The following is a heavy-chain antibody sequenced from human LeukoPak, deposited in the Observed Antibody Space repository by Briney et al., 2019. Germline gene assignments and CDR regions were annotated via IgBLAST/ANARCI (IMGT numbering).Heavy chain of an antibody. Sequence: SETLSLTCTVSGGSISSSSYYWGWIRQPPGKGLEWFGSIYYSGSTYYNPSLKSRVTISVDTSKNQFPLKLSSVTAADTAVYYCARTQMATIVNFDYWGQGTLVTVSS. CDR2: IYYSGST. V-gene: IGHV4-39*01. CDR1: GGSISSSSYY. D-gene: IGHD5-24*01. CDR3: ARTQMATIVNFDY. J-gene: IGHJ4*02.